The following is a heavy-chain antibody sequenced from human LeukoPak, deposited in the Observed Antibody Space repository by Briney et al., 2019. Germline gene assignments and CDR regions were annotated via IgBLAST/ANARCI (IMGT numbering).Heavy chain of an antibody. Sequence: PGGSLRLSCAASGFTFSSYAMSWVRHAPWNVLECVSAISGSGGSTYYADSVKGRFTISRDNSKNTLYLQMNSLRAEDTAVYYCADSSGWYDWGQGTLVTVSS. CDR3: ADSSGWYD. D-gene: IGHD6-19*01. CDR2: ISGSGGST. V-gene: IGHV3-23*01. J-gene: IGHJ4*02. CDR1: GFTFSSYA.